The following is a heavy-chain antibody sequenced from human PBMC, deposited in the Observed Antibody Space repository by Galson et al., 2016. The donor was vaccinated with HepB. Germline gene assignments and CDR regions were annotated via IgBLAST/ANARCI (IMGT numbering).Heavy chain of an antibody. J-gene: IGHJ6*02. CDR3: ARHLGVFYYGMDV. V-gene: IGHV4-39*01. CDR1: GASMSTSSFY. CDR2: IYYSGTT. Sequence: SETLSLTCTASGASMSTSSFYWGWVRQPPGKGLEWIGTIYYSGTTNYNPPLKSRVTISVDTFKNQFSLKLRSVTAADTAVYYCARHLGVFYYGMDVWGQGTTVSVS.